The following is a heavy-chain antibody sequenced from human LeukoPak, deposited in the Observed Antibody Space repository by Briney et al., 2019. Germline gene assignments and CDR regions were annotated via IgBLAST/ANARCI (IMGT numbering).Heavy chain of an antibody. CDR1: GFTVSSNY. J-gene: IGHJ4*02. V-gene: IGHV3-66*01. CDR2: IYSGGST. D-gene: IGHD6-19*01. CDR3: AREMAGDRSFDY. Sequence: PGGSLRLSCAASGFTVSSNYMSWVRQAPGKGLEWVSVIYSGGSTYYADSVKGRFTISRDNSKNTLYLQMNSLRAEDTAVYYCAREMAGDRSFDYWGQGTLVTVSS.